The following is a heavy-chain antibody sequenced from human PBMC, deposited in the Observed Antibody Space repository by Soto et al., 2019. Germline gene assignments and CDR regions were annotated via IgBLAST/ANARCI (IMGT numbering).Heavy chain of an antibody. CDR1: GDSVSSNSAG. CDR2: TYYRSKWYY. Sequence: SQTLSLTCAITGDSVSSNSAGWSWVRQSPSRGLEWLGRTYYRSKWYYEYAVSVRGRITINPDTSKNQYSLQLNSVAPEDTAVYFCARGEQYSGRIFDYWGQGTLVTVSS. J-gene: IGHJ4*01. V-gene: IGHV6-1*01. CDR3: ARGEQYSGRIFDY. D-gene: IGHD1-26*01.